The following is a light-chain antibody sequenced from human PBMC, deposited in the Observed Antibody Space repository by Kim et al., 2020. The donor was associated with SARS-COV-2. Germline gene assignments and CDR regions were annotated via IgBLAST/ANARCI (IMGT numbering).Light chain of an antibody. CDR2: GKN. Sequence: SSELTQDPAVSVALGQTVRITCQGDSLRNYYASWYQQQPGQAPVLVIHGKNNRPSGIPDRFSGSNSGNTASLTITGAQAEDEADYYCNSRDSSGNHVVFGGGTKLTVL. V-gene: IGLV3-19*01. CDR1: SLRNYY. CDR3: NSRDSSGNHVV. J-gene: IGLJ3*02.